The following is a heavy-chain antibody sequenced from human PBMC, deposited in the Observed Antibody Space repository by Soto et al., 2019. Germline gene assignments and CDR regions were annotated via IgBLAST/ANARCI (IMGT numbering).Heavy chain of an antibody. D-gene: IGHD3-3*01. CDR2: INPSGGST. Sequence: QVQLVQSGAEVKKPGASVKVSCKASGYTFTSYYMHWVRQAPGQGLEWMGIINPSGGSTSYAQKFQGRVTMTSDTSTSTVYMELSSLRSEDTAVYYCAREEGDFWSGYASTTYYYYYMDVWGKGTTVTVSS. J-gene: IGHJ6*03. CDR3: AREEGDFWSGYASTTYYYYYMDV. CDR1: GYTFTSYY. V-gene: IGHV1-46*03.